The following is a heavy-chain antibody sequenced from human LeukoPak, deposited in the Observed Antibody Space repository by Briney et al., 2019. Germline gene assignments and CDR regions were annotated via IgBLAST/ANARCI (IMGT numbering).Heavy chain of an antibody. CDR2: ISSSSSYI. Sequence: GGSLRLSCAASGFTFGTSAMSWVRQAPGKGLEWVSSISSSSSYIYYADSVKGRFTISRDNAKNSLYLQMNSLRAEDTAVYYCARGVGTRLGELSLGNWGQGTLVTVSS. J-gene: IGHJ4*02. D-gene: IGHD3-16*02. CDR3: ARGVGTRLGELSLGN. V-gene: IGHV3-21*01. CDR1: GFTFGTSA.